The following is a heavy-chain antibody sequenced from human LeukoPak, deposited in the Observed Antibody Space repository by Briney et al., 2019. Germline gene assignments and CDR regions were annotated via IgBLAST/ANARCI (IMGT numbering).Heavy chain of an antibody. CDR2: MFDNGNT. CDR3: ARLTREDGVDV. CDR1: GGSINGYY. V-gene: IGHV4-59*01. J-gene: IGHJ6*01. Sequence: PSGALSLTCNVSGGSINGYYWTSSRQPPQKGRGWRGYMFDNGNTKYNPSLKSRATISVDTSQNQISLRLAAVTAADTGIYHCARLTREDGVDVWGQGTTVTVSS.